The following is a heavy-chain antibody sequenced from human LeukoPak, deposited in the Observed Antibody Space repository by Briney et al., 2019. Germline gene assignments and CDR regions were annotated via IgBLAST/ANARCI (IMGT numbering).Heavy chain of an antibody. V-gene: IGHV3-23*01. CDR1: GFTFSSYA. CDR2: ISGSGGST. CDR3: AKDPSITIFGVDGSFQH. D-gene: IGHD3-3*01. J-gene: IGHJ1*01. Sequence: TGGSLRLSCAASGFTFSSYAMSWVRQAPGKGLEWVSAISGSGGSTYYADSVKGRFTISRDNSKNALYLQMNSLRAEDTAVYYCAKDPSITIFGVDGSFQHWGQGTLVTVSS.